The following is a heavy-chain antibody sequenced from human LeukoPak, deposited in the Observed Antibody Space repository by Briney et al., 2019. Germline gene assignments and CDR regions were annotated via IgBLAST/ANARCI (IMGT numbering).Heavy chain of an antibody. J-gene: IGHJ3*02. D-gene: IGHD3-22*01. CDR2: ISWNSGSI. CDR1: GFTFDDYA. V-gene: IGHV3-9*01. Sequence: PGRSLRLSCAASGFTFDDYAMHWVRQAPGKGLEWVSGISWNSGSIGYADSVKGRFTISRDNAKNSLYLQMNSLRAEDTALYYCAKVRSDYYDSSGTHDAFDIWGQGTMVTVSS. CDR3: AKVRSDYYDSSGTHDAFDI.